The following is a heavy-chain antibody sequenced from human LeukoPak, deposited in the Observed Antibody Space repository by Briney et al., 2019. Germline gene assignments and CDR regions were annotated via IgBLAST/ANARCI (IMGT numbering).Heavy chain of an antibody. D-gene: IGHD3/OR15-3a*01. CDR3: MFWTAL. J-gene: IGHJ4*02. V-gene: IGHV3-15*01. CDR2: IKSKTDGETT. Sequence: GGSLRLSCAASGFTFSNAWMSWVRQAPGKGLEWVARIKSKTDGETTDYATPVKGRFTISRDDSKNTLYLQMNSLKTEDTAVYYCMFWTALWGQGTLVTVSS. CDR1: GFTFSNAW.